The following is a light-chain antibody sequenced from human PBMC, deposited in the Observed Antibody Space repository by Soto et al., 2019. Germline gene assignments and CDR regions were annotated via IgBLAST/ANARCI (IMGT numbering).Light chain of an antibody. CDR3: QQYNNWPWT. CDR2: GAS. J-gene: IGKJ1*01. V-gene: IGKV3-15*01. CDR1: QSVSSSY. Sequence: IVLTQSPGTLSLSPGERATLSCRASQSVSSSYLVWYQQKPGQAPRLLIYGASTRATGIPARFSGSGSGTEFTLTISSLKSEDFEVYYCQQYNNWPWTFGQGTKVDIK.